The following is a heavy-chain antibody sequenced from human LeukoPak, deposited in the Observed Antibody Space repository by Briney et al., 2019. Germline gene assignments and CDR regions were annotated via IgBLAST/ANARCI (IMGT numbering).Heavy chain of an antibody. J-gene: IGHJ6*02. Sequence: NPSETLSLTCTVSGGSISSSSYSWGWIRQPPGKGLEWIGSIYYSGNTYYNPSLRSRVTISVDTSKNQFSLKLSSVTAADTAVYYCARGSRGDSSWYLHYYYGMDVWGQGTTVTVSS. D-gene: IGHD6-13*01. V-gene: IGHV4-39*07. CDR1: GGSISSSSYS. CDR3: ARGSRGDSSWYLHYYYGMDV. CDR2: IYYSGNT.